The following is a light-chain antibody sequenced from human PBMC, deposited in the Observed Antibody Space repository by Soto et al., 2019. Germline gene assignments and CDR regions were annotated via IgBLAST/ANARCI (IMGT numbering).Light chain of an antibody. CDR3: QQSNNHPIS. J-gene: IGKJ5*01. CDR2: SAS. V-gene: IGKV1-39*01. CDR1: QSISPY. Sequence: DIQMTQSPSSLSASVGDSVTITFRASQSISPYLNWYQQKPGKAPNLLIYSASILESGVPSRFSGSGSGTDFTLTISSLQPEDFATYYCQQSNNHPISFGQGTRLEIK.